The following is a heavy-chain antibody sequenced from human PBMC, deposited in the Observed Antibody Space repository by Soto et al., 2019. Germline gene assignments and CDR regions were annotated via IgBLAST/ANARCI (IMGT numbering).Heavy chain of an antibody. Sequence: QVQLVQSGAEVKKPGSSVKVSCKASGGTFSSYTISWVRQVPGQGLEWMGRIIPILGIANYAQKFQGRVTITADKSTSTAYMELSSLRSEDTAVYYCARDDGLAYCGGDCYSWGQGTLVTVSS. CDR3: ARDDGLAYCGGDCYS. CDR2: IIPILGIA. CDR1: GGTFSSYT. J-gene: IGHJ4*02. V-gene: IGHV1-69*02. D-gene: IGHD2-21*02.